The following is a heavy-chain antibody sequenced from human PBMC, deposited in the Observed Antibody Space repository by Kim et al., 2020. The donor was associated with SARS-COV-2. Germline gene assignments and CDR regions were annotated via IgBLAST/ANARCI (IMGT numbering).Heavy chain of an antibody. V-gene: IGHV4-39*01. CDR3: ARLGYCSSTSCYMSWYFDL. Sequence: SETLSLTCTVSGGSISSSSYYWGWIRQPPGKGLEWIGSIYYSGSTYYNPSLKSRVTISVDTSKNQFSLKLSSVTAADTAVYYCARLGYCSSTSCYMSWYFDLWGRSTLVTVSS. CDR2: IYYSGST. CDR1: GGSISSSSYY. J-gene: IGHJ2*01. D-gene: IGHD2-2*02.